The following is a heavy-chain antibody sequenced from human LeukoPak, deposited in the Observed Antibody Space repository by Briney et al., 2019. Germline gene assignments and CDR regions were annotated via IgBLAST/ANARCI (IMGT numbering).Heavy chain of an antibody. CDR1: GFTFSNYG. V-gene: IGHV3-30*02. D-gene: IGHD2-2*01. Sequence: PGGSLRLSCAASGFTFSNYGMNWVRQAPGKGLEWVAVIWYGESNKYYADSVKGRFTISRDNSKNTLYLQMNSLRAEDTAVYYCAKGATSCSSTSCPDAFDIWGQGTMVTVSS. CDR3: AKGATSCSSTSCPDAFDI. J-gene: IGHJ3*02. CDR2: IWYGESNK.